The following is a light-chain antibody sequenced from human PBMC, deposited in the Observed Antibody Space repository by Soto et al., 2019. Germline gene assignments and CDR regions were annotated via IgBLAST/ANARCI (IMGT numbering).Light chain of an antibody. J-gene: IGLJ2*01. CDR2: EDN. V-gene: IGLV6-57*04. Sequence: FMLTQPHSVSESPGKTVTISCTRSSGSIASNYVQWFLQRPGSAPTTVIYEDNQRPSGVPDRFSGSIDSSSNSASLTISGLKTEDEADYYCQSYDNSNQVFGGGTKVTVL. CDR3: QSYDNSNQV. CDR1: SGSIASNY.